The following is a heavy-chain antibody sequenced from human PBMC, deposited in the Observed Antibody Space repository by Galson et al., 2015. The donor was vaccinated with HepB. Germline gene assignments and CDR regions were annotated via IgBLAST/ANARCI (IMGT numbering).Heavy chain of an antibody. J-gene: IGHJ4*02. V-gene: IGHV4-31*03. D-gene: IGHD5-24*01. Sequence: TLSLTCNVSGGSVNTHGFYWSWIRQHPGKGLEWIGYIYYRGTTYYNPSLKSRVTISIDTSKNQFSLRLSSLTSADTAIYYCAQLFADRDYWGQGTLLTVSS. CDR3: AQLFADRDY. CDR2: IYYRGTT. CDR1: GGSVNTHGFY.